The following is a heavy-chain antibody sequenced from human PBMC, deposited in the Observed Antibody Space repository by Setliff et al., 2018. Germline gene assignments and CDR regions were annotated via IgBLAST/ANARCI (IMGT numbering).Heavy chain of an antibody. D-gene: IGHD3-9*01. CDR2: LNPKNNDT. CDR1: GYTFTDYY. CDR3: ARDPLPKHYDVVTGYYSAPNYYYMDV. J-gene: IGHJ6*03. Sequence: ASVKVSCKTSGYTFTDYYIHWVRQAPGEGLEWMGWLNPKNNDTSYAQKFLGRVTMTRDTSISAAYMELITLRSDDTALYYCARDPLPKHYDVVTGYYSAPNYYYMDVWGKGTTFTVSS. V-gene: IGHV1-2*02.